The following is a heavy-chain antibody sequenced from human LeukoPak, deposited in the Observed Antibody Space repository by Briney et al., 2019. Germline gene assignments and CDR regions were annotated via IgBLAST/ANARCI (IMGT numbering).Heavy chain of an antibody. CDR3: ARGYSSSWYCFDY. V-gene: IGHV4-39*02. D-gene: IGHD6-13*01. CDR1: GGSISSSSYY. CDR2: IYYSGIT. Sequence: SETLSLTCTASGGSISSSSYYWGWIRQPPGKGLEWIGTIYYSGITYYNPSLKSRVTISVDLSKNHFSLKVSSVTAADTAVYYCARGYSSSWYCFDYWGQGTLVTVSS. J-gene: IGHJ4*02.